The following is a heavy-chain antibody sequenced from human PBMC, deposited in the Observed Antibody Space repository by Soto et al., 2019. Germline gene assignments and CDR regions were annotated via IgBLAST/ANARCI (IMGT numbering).Heavy chain of an antibody. CDR2: IYNSGST. CDR1: GGSISSGGYY. Sequence: QVQLQESVPGLVKPSQTLSLTCTVSGGSISSGGYYWSWIRQPPGKGLEWIGHIYNSGSTYYNPALKSLVTISVDTYKNQFSLKLSSVTAADTAVYYCARGYSEGQYWGQGTLVTVSS. D-gene: IGHD6-13*01. V-gene: IGHV4-31*01. CDR3: ARGYSEGQY. J-gene: IGHJ4*02.